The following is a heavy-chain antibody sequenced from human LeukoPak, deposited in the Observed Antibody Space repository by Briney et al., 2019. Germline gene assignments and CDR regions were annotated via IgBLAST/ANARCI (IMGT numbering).Heavy chain of an antibody. CDR3: ARVPPYYYDSSGYSTKHDAFDI. J-gene: IGHJ3*02. CDR1: GGTFISYA. CDR2: IIPILGIA. V-gene: IGHV1-69*04. D-gene: IGHD3-22*01. Sequence: ASVTVSCTASGGTFISYAISWVRQAPGQGLEWMGRIIPILGIANYAQKFQGRVTITADKSTSTAYMELSSLRSEDTAVYYCARVPPYYYDSSGYSTKHDAFDIWGQGTMVTVSS.